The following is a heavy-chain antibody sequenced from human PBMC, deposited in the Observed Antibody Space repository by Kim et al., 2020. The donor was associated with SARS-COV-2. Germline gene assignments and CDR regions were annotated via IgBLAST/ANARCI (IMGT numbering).Heavy chain of an antibody. CDR2: INHSGST. V-gene: IGHV4-34*01. CDR1: GGSFSGYY. Sequence: SETLSLTCAVYGGSFSGYYWSWIRQPPGKGLEWIGEINHSGSTNYNPSLKSRVTISVDTSKNQFSLKLSSVTAADTAVYYCARVNSWTRGFDYWGQGTLVTVSS. J-gene: IGHJ4*02. D-gene: IGHD6-13*01. CDR3: ARVNSWTRGFDY.